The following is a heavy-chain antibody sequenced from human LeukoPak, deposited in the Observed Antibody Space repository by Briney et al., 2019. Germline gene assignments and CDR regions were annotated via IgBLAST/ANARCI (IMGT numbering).Heavy chain of an antibody. Sequence: GGSLRLSCAASGFTFSSYAMNWVRQAPGKGLEWVSTFGVSGGDTYYADSVKGRFTISRDNSKNTVYLQMSSLRAEDTAIYYCAREDGGWGQGTLVTVSS. CDR1: GFTFSSYA. CDR2: FGVSGGDT. D-gene: IGHD3-10*01. J-gene: IGHJ4*02. CDR3: AREDGG. V-gene: IGHV3-23*01.